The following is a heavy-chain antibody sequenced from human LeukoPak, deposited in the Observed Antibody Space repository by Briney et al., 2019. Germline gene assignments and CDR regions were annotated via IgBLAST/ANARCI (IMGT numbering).Heavy chain of an antibody. Sequence: GESLKISCKGSGYSFTTSWIGWVRQMPGKGLEWMGIIYPGDSDTRYSPSFQGQVTISADKSISTAYLQWSSLKASDTAMYYCARARYCSGGSCSYFDYWGQGTLVTVSS. CDR2: IYPGDSDT. CDR3: ARARYCSGGSCSYFDY. D-gene: IGHD2-15*01. CDR1: GYSFTTSW. V-gene: IGHV5-51*01. J-gene: IGHJ4*02.